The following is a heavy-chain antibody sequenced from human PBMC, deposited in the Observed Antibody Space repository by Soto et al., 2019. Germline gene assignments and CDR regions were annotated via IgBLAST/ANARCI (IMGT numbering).Heavy chain of an antibody. CDR2: INPNGGDT. CDR3: ALGGLDL. Sequence: QVQLVQSGAEVKKTGASVKVSCKASGYTFTSYYMHWVRQAPGRGLEWMGIINPNGGDTSYVQKFQSRVTVTRDTSTSTVYMELSSLRSEDTAVYSCALGGLDLWGQGRMLAFSS. J-gene: IGHJ3*01. V-gene: IGHV1-46*01. D-gene: IGHD2-15*01. CDR1: GYTFTSYY.